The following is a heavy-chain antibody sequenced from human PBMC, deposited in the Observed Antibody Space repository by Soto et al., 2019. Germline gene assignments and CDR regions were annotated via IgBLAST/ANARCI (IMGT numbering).Heavy chain of an antibody. Sequence: PSETLSLTCTVSGGSISSYYWSWIRQPAGKGLEWIGRIYTSGSTNYNPSLKSRVTMSVGTSKNQFSLKLSSVTAADTAVYYCARARDCSSTSCFDDEVDSFDYWGQGTLVTVSS. D-gene: IGHD2-2*01. J-gene: IGHJ4*02. CDR3: ARARDCSSTSCFDDEVDSFDY. CDR1: GGSISSYY. V-gene: IGHV4-4*07. CDR2: IYTSGST.